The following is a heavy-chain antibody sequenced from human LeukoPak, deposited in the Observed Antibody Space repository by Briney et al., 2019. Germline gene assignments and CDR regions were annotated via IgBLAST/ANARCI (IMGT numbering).Heavy chain of an antibody. V-gene: IGHV1-69*04. CDR2: IIPILGIA. CDR1: VGTFSTYA. J-gene: IGHJ6*02. Sequence: SVKVSCKASVGTFSTYAISWVRQAPGQGLEWMGRIIPILGIANYAQKFQGRVTITADKFTSTAYMELSSLRSEDTAVYYCARAPIAAAGTARYGMDVWGQGTTVTVSS. D-gene: IGHD6-13*01. CDR3: ARAPIAAAGTARYGMDV.